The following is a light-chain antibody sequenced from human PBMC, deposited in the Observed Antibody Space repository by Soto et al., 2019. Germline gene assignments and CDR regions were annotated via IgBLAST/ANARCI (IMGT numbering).Light chain of an antibody. Sequence: EIVMTQSPATLSVSPGDSATLSCRASQSVSNNLAWYHQKPVQAPRVLIYGASIRATGVPARFSGSGSGTEFTLTISSLQSEDFALFYCQQYYNWPLTFGQGTKVEIK. J-gene: IGKJ1*01. V-gene: IGKV3-15*01. CDR1: QSVSNN. CDR3: QQYYNWPLT. CDR2: GAS.